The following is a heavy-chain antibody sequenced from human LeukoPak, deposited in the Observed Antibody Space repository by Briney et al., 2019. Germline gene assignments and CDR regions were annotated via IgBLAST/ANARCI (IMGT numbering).Heavy chain of an antibody. CDR2: IYYSGST. CDR1: GGPISSYY. J-gene: IGHJ3*02. D-gene: IGHD6-19*01. Sequence: SETLSLTCTVSGGPISSYYWSWIRQPPGKGLEWIGYIYYSGSTSYNPSLKSRVTISVDTSKNRFSLKLSSVTAADTAVYYCARGQWLAYDAFDIWGQGTMVTVSS. V-gene: IGHV4-59*01. CDR3: ARGQWLAYDAFDI.